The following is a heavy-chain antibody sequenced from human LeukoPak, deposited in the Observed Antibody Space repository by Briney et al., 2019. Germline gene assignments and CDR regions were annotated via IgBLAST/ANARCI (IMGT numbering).Heavy chain of an antibody. CDR3: ASGSTGYSSSSRYYYYYMDV. CDR2: IYYSGST. Sequence: KTSETLSLTCTVSGGSISSGGYYWSWIRQHPGKGLEWIGYIYYSGSTYYNPSLKSRVTISVDRSKNQFSLKLSSVTAADTAVYYCASGSTGYSSSSRYYYYYMDVWGKGTTVTVSS. J-gene: IGHJ6*03. D-gene: IGHD6-6*01. V-gene: IGHV4-61*08. CDR1: GGSISSGGYY.